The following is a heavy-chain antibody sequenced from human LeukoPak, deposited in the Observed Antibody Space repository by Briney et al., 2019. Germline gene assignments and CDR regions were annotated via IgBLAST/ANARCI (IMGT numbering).Heavy chain of an antibody. D-gene: IGHD3-3*01. Sequence: SETLSLTCTVSGGSISSYYWSWIRQPPGKGLEWIGYIYYSGSTNYNPSPKSRVTISVDTSKNQFSLKLSSVTAADTAVYYCARGGTIFGVVNWFDPWGQGTLVTVSS. V-gene: IGHV4-59*01. CDR1: GGSISSYY. J-gene: IGHJ5*02. CDR3: ARGGTIFGVVNWFDP. CDR2: IYYSGST.